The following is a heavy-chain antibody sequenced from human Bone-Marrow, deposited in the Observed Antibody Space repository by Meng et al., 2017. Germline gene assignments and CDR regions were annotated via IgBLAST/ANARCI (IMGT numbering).Heavy chain of an antibody. CDR1: VGSLSGYY. CDR3: ARGRVTTVTTPNWYFDL. CDR2: INQSGST. J-gene: IGHJ2*01. D-gene: IGHD4-17*01. Sequence: VQLQWWGGGLLNPSESLSLSWAVYVGSLSGYYWSCIRQPPGKGLEWIGEINQSGSTNYNPSLKSRVTISVDTSKNQFSLKLSSVTAADTAVYYCARGRVTTVTTPNWYFDLWGRGTLVTVSS. V-gene: IGHV4-34*01.